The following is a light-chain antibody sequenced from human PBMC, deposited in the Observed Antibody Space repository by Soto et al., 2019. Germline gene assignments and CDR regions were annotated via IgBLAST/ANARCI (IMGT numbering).Light chain of an antibody. CDR2: GVS. CDR1: NRDVGGFNS. Sequence: QSALTQPASVSGSPGQSITISCTGTNRDVGGFNSVSWFKQHPGKAPKLMIYGVSSRPSGVSDRYSGSKSDNTASLTISGLQAEDEAYYYCSSYTGGATWVFGGGTKLTVL. CDR3: SSYTGGATWV. J-gene: IGLJ3*02. V-gene: IGLV2-14*01.